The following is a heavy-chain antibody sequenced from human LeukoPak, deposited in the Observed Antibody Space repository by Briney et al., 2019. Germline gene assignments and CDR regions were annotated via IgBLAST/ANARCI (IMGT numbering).Heavy chain of an antibody. CDR1: GGSISSSSYY. Sequence: PSETLSLTCTVSGGSISSSSYYWGWIRQPPGKGLEWIGSIYYSGSTYYNPSLKSRVTISVDTSKNQFSLKLSSVTAADTAVYYCARHEGGRYCSGGSCRVYSSYYGMDVWGQGTTVTVSS. CDR2: IYYSGST. J-gene: IGHJ6*02. D-gene: IGHD2-15*01. CDR3: ARHEGGRYCSGGSCRVYSSYYGMDV. V-gene: IGHV4-39*01.